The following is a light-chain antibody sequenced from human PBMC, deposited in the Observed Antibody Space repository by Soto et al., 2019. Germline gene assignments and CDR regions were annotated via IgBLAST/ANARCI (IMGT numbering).Light chain of an antibody. CDR1: QSGGSRY. CDR2: DAS. J-gene: IGKJ1*01. CDR3: QQFYNWPRP. V-gene: IGKV3D-15*01. Sequence: VLTLPPRSLTLSPGERASLSCRATQSGGSRYLAWYQQKPGQAPKLLIFDASSRATGIPYRFSGSGSGTEFTLSISSLQSEDFASYYCQQFYNWPRPFGEGTKVDIK.